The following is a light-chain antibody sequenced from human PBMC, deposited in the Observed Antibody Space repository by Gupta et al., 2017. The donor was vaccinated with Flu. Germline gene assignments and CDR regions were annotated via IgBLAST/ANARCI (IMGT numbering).Light chain of an antibody. V-gene: IGLV2-14*01. J-gene: IGLJ3*02. CDR1: SSDFGGYNY. CDR2: EVS. CDR3: SSYTSSSTV. Sequence: GTSSDFGGYNYVSWYQQHPGKAPKLMIYEVSNRPSGVSNRFSGSRSGNTASLTISGLQAEDEADYYCSSYTSSSTVFGGGTKLTVL.